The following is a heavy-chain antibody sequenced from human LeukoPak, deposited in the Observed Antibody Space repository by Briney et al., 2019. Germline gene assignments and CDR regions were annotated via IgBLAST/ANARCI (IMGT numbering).Heavy chain of an antibody. J-gene: IGHJ4*02. V-gene: IGHV3-9*01. CDR1: GFKFNDYA. CDR3: EKETKGGENRYIFDY. Sequence: GGSLRLSCVASGFKFNDYAMHWVRQAPGKGLEWVSGLSWHSGSIGYADSVKGRFTISRDNSKNSLYLEMNSLRPEDSALYYCEKETKGGENRYIFDYWGRGTLGTVSS. D-gene: IGHD3-16*01. CDR2: LSWHSGSI.